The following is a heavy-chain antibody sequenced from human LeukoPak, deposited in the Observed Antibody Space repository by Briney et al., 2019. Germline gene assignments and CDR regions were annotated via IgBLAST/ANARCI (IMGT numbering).Heavy chain of an antibody. J-gene: IGHJ4*02. CDR2: ISYDGSNK. CDR1: GFTFSSYA. CDR3: ARERAQYYYDSSGYLYY. V-gene: IGHV3-30*01. Sequence: GGSLRLSCAASGFTFSSYAMHWARQAPGKGLEWVAVISYDGSNKYYADSVKGRFTISRDNSKNTLYLQMNSLRAEDTAVYYCARERAQYYYDSSGYLYYWGQGTLVTVSS. D-gene: IGHD3-22*01.